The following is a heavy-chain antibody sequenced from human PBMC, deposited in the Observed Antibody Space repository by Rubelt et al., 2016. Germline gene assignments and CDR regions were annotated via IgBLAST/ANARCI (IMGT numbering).Heavy chain of an antibody. CDR3: ARGGSGTSSAFDY. CDR2: ISAANDNT. CDR1: GYDFTSYA. J-gene: IGHJ4*02. Sequence: QVQLVQSGAEVKKPGASVSVSCKASGYDFTSYALHWVRQAPGQGLEWMGWISAANDNTRYAEKFQGSITITRDTSAGTAYMELSSLRSEDTAVYYCARGGSGTSSAFDYWGQGTLVTVSA. D-gene: IGHD1-26*01. V-gene: IGHV1-3*01.